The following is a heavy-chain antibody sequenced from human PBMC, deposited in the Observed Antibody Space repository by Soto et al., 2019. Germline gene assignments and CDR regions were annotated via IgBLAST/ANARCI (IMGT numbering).Heavy chain of an antibody. V-gene: IGHV4-39*01. D-gene: IGHD3-22*01. CDR2: VYYGGST. CDR3: AGGDYYHSSGYYFYYYTMDV. Sequence: NPSETLSLTWTVSGCSISSSSYYGGWIRQPPGKGLEWIGNVYYGGSTYYNPSLKSRVTISVETSKSQFSLKLSSVTAADTAVYYCAGGDYYHSSGYYFYYYTMDVWGQGTTVTVS. J-gene: IGHJ6*02. CDR1: GCSISSSSYY.